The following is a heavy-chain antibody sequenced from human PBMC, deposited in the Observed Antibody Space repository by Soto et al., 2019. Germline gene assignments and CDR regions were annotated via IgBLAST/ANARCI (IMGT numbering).Heavy chain of an antibody. CDR2: VSPSYGKT. Sequence: QVHLVQSGAEAKKPGASVKVSCKASNYTFINYGIGWVRQAPGHGLEWMGWVSPSYGKTYYAHKLHSRVTTIPDTAPGTVSMELRGLRPDERAGYFCALLFVPRSTLPENGFVSWGQGTLVTVSS. CDR1: NYTFINYG. J-gene: IGHJ5*01. D-gene: IGHD2-15*01. V-gene: IGHV1-18*04. CDR3: ALLFVPRSTLPENGFVS.